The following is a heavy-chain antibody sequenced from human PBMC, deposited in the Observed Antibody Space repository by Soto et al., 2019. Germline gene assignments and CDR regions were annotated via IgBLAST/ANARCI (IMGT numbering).Heavy chain of an antibody. CDR3: ARLGYYDYIWGSTGDY. D-gene: IGHD3-16*01. V-gene: IGHV4-31*03. CDR2: IYYSGST. J-gene: IGHJ4*02. CDR1: GGSISSGGHY. Sequence: SETLSLTCTVSGGSISSGGHYWSWIRQQPGKGLEWIGYIYYSGSTYYNPSLKSRVTISVDTSKNQFSLKLSSVTAADTAVYYCARLGYYDYIWGSTGDYWGQGTLVTVSS.